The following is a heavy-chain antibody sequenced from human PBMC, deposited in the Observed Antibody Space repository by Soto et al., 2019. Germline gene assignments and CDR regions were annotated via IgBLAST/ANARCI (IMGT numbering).Heavy chain of an antibody. D-gene: IGHD6-13*01. CDR3: TTTRPGTNVFDN. J-gene: IGHJ3*02. V-gene: IGHV3-15*01. Sequence: EVHLVESGGGLVKPGGSLRLSCAASGFTFSNAWMSWVRQAPGKGLEWVGRIKSKTDGGTTNYAAPVKGRFTISRDDSKNTLYLQMGGLKTEDTAVYYCTTTRPGTNVFDNWGQGTLVTVSS. CDR2: IKSKTDGGTT. CDR1: GFTFSNAW.